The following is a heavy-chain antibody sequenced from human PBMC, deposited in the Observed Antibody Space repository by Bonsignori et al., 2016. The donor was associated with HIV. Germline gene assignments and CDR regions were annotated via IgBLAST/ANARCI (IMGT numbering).Heavy chain of an antibody. J-gene: IGHJ3*02. CDR2: IIPIFGTA. Sequence: WVRQAPGQGLEWMGGIIPIFGTANYAQKFQGRVTITADESTSTAYMELSSLRSEDTAVYYCARGPLTGATFDIWGPRDNGHRLL. D-gene: IGHD7-27*01. V-gene: IGHV1-69*01. CDR3: ARGPLTGATFDI.